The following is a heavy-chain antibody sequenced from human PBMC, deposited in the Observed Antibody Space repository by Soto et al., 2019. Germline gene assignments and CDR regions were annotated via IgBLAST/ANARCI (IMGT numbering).Heavy chain of an antibody. D-gene: IGHD1-1*01. CDR2: VIPIIGEG. CDR3: ASPAVNDLDADSSAFDI. V-gene: IGHV1-69*02. Sequence: QVQLVQSGAEVKEPGSSVKVSCKVSGGTFSSQTINWVRQVPGQGLEWMGSVIPIIGEGKYAQSFLGRVNTPANSSTSTAYMERSSWRSEDTAVYYCASPAVNDLDADSSAFDIWGQGTMVTVSS. J-gene: IGHJ3*02. CDR1: GGTFSSQT.